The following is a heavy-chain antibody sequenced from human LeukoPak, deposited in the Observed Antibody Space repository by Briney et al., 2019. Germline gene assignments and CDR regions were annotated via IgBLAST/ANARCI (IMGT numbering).Heavy chain of an antibody. CDR1: GFTFSGYT. V-gene: IGHV3-48*01. D-gene: IGHD6-19*01. CDR3: ARPRTIKTSGWYYTFDY. J-gene: IGHJ4*02. Sequence: PGGSLRLSCAASGFTFSGYTMNWVRQAPGKGLEWVSYISPSTSTIYYADSVKGRFTISRDNAKNSLYLQMNSLRAEDTAVYYCARPRTIKTSGWYYTFDYWGQGTLVTVSS. CDR2: ISPSTSTI.